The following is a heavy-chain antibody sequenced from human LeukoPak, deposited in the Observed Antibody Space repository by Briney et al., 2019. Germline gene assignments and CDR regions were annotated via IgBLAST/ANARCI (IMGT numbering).Heavy chain of an antibody. Sequence: QPGRSLRLSCAASGFIFSSYGMHWVRQAPGKGLERVAVISYDGSTKYYAASVKGRFTISRDNSKNTLYLQVNSLRPEDTAVYYCAKDGERYFDRGVDYWGQGTLVTVSS. J-gene: IGHJ4*02. CDR2: ISYDGSTK. V-gene: IGHV3-30*18. CDR1: GFIFSSYG. D-gene: IGHD3-9*01. CDR3: AKDGERYFDRGVDY.